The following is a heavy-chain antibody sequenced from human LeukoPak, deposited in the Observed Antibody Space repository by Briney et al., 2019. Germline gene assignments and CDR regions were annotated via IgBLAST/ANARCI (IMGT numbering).Heavy chain of an antibody. Sequence: AGSLRLSCAASGFTFSDYYMSWLGQAPGQGREGVSYISSSGSTISYADSVKGRFTISRDNAKTSLYLQMNSLRAEDTAVYYCARAGPDDYGDYGRFSDAFDIWGQGTMVTVSS. CDR1: GFTFSDYY. CDR3: ARAGPDDYGDYGRFSDAFDI. V-gene: IGHV3-11*01. D-gene: IGHD4-17*01. J-gene: IGHJ3*02. CDR2: ISSSGSTI.